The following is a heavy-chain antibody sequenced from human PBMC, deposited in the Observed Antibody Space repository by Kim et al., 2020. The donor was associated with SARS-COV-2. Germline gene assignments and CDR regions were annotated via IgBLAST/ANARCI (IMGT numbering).Heavy chain of an antibody. CDR1: GYTFTTYD. V-gene: IGHV1-8*01. D-gene: IGHD3-16*01. Sequence: ASVKVSCKASGYTFTTYDINWVRQAPGQGPEWMGWMVPSRGDTVYAQKFQGRVTMTRDSSISTAYMELTILRSDDTAIYYCARGFGTCFDYWGQGNMVTV. CDR2: MVPSRGDT. CDR3: ARGFGTCFDY. J-gene: IGHJ4*02.